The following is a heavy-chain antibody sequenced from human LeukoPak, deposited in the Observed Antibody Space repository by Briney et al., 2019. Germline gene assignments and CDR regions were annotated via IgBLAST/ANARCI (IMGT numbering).Heavy chain of an antibody. J-gene: IGHJ4*02. V-gene: IGHV3-30-3*01. CDR1: GFTFSNYA. CDR2: ISYDGSNK. D-gene: IGHD3-3*01. Sequence: EGSLRLSCAASGFTFSNYAMHWVRQAPGKGLEWVAVISYDGSNKYYADSVKGRFTISRDNSKNTLYLQMNSLRAEDTAVYYCARVALEWLFRYYFDYWGQGTLVTVSS. CDR3: ARVALEWLFRYYFDY.